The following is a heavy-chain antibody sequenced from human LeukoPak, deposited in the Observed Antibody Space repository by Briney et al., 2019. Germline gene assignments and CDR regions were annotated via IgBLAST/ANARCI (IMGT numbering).Heavy chain of an antibody. Sequence: SETLSLTCAVSGYSISSVYYWGWIRQPPGKGLEWIGSIYQSGSTFYNPSLKSLATISVYTSKNQFSLKLTSFTSADNAVYFGVXXXXXDXSGXHYYFDYWGQGTLVTVSS. D-gene: IGHD3-22*01. CDR1: GYSISSVYY. CDR3: VXXXXXDXSGXHYYFDY. V-gene: IGHV4-38-2*01. CDR2: IYQSGST. J-gene: IGHJ4*02.